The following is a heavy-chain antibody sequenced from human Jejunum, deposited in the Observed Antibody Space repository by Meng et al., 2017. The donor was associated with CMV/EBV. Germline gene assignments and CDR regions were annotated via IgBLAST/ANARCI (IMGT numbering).Heavy chain of an antibody. CDR2: IYSGGST. Sequence: FSSYGMSWVRQAPGKGLEWVSTIYSGGSTYYGDSVRGRFTISRDNSKDTLSLEMHSLTAADTAVYYCARFSGSGPFRGADYYTMDVWGQGTAVTVSS. CDR3: ARFSGSGPFRGADYYTMDV. J-gene: IGHJ6*02. V-gene: IGHV3-23*03. CDR1: FSSYG. D-gene: IGHD3-10*01.